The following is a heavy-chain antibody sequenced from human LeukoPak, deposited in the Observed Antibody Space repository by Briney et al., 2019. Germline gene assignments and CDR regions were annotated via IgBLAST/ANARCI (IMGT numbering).Heavy chain of an antibody. V-gene: IGHV3-21*01. D-gene: IGHD4-23*01. J-gene: IGHJ4*02. CDR3: AIDRRWFPFDY. CDR1: GFTFSSYN. Sequence: PGGSLRLSCAASGFTFSSYNMNWVRQAPGKGLEWVSSISRSSYIYYADSVKGRFTISRDNAKNSLYLQMNSLRAEDTAVYYCAIDRRWFPFDYWGQGTLVTVSS. CDR2: ISRSSYI.